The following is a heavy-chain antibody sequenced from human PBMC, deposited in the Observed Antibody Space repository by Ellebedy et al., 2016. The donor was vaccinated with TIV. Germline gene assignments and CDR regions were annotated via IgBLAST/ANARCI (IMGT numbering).Heavy chain of an antibody. CDR2: IIEDGSEK. D-gene: IGHD3-9*01. V-gene: IGHV3-7*01. J-gene: IGHJ4*02. Sequence: GGSLRLXXAASGFTFSNYWMSWVRQAPGKGLEWVANIIEDGSEKYYVDSVKGRFTISRDNAKNSLYLQMNSLRAEDTAVYYCARDFDWNFEYWGPGTLVTVS. CDR1: GFTFSNYW. CDR3: ARDFDWNFEY.